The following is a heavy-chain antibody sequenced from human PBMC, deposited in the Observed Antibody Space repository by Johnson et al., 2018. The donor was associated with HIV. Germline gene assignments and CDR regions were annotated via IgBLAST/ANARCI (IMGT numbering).Heavy chain of an antibody. CDR2: PRHNANSYTT. J-gene: IGHJ3*02. D-gene: IGHD1-26*01. CDR3: TRVREYSGSLGAFDI. V-gene: IGHV3-72*01. Sequence: VQLVESGGGVVQPGGSLRLSCAASGFTLTDHYMDWVRQAPGKGLEWVGRPRHNANSYTTEYAASVIGRFTISRDASKNSLYLQMNSLKTEDTAVYYCTRVREYSGSLGAFDIWGQGTMVTVSS. CDR1: GFTLTDHY.